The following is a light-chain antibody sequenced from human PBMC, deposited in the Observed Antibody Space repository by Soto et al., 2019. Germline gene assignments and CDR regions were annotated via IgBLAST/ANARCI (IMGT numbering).Light chain of an antibody. CDR1: QSLLHSNGYNY. Sequence: DIVMTQSPLSLPVTPGEPASISCSSSQSLLHSNGYNYLDWYLQKPGQSPQLLIYFVSNRASVVPERFSGSVSGTAFKLKIIRVEAEDVGVYYCMQALQPPGTFGQGTKLQIK. CDR2: FVS. J-gene: IGKJ2*02. CDR3: MQALQPPGT. V-gene: IGKV2-28*01.